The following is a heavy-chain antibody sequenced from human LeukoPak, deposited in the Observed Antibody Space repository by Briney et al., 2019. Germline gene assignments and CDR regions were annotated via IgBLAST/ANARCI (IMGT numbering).Heavy chain of an antibody. J-gene: IGHJ4*02. CDR3: AREVVLRYFDR. Sequence: GGSLRLSCAVSGFTFSSYEMNWVRQAPGKGLEWVSYISSSGSTIYYADSVKGRFTISRDNAKNSLYLQMNSLRAEDTAVYYCAREVVLRYFDRWGQGTLVTVSS. CDR2: ISSSGSTI. CDR1: GFTFSSYE. V-gene: IGHV3-48*03. D-gene: IGHD3-9*01.